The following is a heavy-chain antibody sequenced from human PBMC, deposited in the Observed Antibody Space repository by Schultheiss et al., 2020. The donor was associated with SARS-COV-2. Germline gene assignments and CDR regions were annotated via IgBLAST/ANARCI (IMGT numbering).Heavy chain of an antibody. CDR2: IIDGGTT. Sequence: SETLSLTCTVSGGSISSYYWSWIRQPPGKGLEWIGTIIDGGTTYYNPSLKSRVTISVDTSKNQFSLKLSSVTAADTAVYYCARGHSSSSPFDYWGQGTLVTVSS. D-gene: IGHD6-6*01. J-gene: IGHJ4*02. CDR1: GGSISSYY. CDR3: ARGHSSSSPFDY. V-gene: IGHV4-59*08.